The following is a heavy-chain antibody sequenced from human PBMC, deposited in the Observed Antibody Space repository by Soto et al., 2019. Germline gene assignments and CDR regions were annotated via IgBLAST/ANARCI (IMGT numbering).Heavy chain of an antibody. Sequence: QPGGSLRLSCAASGFTFSSHGMHWVRQAPGKGLEWVAVIWSDGSNEYYADSVKGRFTISRDNSKNTLYLQMSSLRVEDTAVYYYATDYSSTGYGLVYWGQGALVTVSS. CDR2: IWSDGSNE. D-gene: IGHD6-19*01. V-gene: IGHV3-33*01. CDR1: GFTFSSHG. CDR3: ATDYSSTGYGLVY. J-gene: IGHJ4*02.